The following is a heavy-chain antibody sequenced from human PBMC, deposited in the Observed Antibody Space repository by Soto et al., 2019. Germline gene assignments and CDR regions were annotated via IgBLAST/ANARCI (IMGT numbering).Heavy chain of an antibody. V-gene: IGHV1-69*02. J-gene: IGHJ4*02. CDR2: INPILSMS. CDR1: GDTFAFYS. CDR3: ATSYGSGYRAFDY. Sequence: QVQLVQSGAEVKRPGSSVKVSCKASGDTFAFYSINWVRQAPGLGLEWMGRINPILSMSNYAQRFQGRVTMPAEKSTSTAYMVLNSLRSEDTAMYYCATSYGSGYRAFDYWGQGALVTVSS. D-gene: IGHD3-10*01.